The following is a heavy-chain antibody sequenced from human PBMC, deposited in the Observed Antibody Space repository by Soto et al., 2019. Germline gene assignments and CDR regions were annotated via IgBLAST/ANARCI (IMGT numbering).Heavy chain of an antibody. CDR1: GFTFSSYA. V-gene: IGHV3-30-3*01. CDR2: ISYDGSNK. Sequence: GGSLRLSCAASGFTFSSYAMHWVRQAPGKGLEWVAVISYDGSNKYYADSVKGRFTISRDNSKNTLYLQMNSLRAEDTAVYYCARPEGYCSGGSCYYFYYYGMDVWGQGTTVTVSS. D-gene: IGHD2-15*01. CDR3: ARPEGYCSGGSCYYFYYYGMDV. J-gene: IGHJ6*02.